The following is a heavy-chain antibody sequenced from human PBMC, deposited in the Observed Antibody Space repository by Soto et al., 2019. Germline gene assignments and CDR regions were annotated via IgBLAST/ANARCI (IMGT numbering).Heavy chain of an antibody. CDR1: GFSLSASGVG. D-gene: IGHD3-22*01. CDR3: ARTLYYYDSSGYAHYVMDV. Sequence: SGPTLVNPTQTLTLTCTFSGFSLSASGVGVGWIRQPPGKALEWLALIFWDDDKRYSPSLKSRLTITKDTSKNQVVLTMTNVDPVDTATYYCARTLYYYDSSGYAHYVMDVWGQGTTVTVSS. J-gene: IGHJ6*02. CDR2: IFWDDDK. V-gene: IGHV2-5*02.